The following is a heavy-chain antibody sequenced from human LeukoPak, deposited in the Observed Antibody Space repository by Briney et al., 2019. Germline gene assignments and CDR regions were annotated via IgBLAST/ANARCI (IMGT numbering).Heavy chain of an antibody. D-gene: IGHD1-1*01. J-gene: IGHJ4*02. Sequence: ASVKASCKASGYTFTGYYMHWVRQAPGQGLEWMGWINPNSGGTNYAQKFQGRVTMTRDTSISTAYMELSRLRSDDTAVYYCARGGNWNDEPIDYWGQGTLVTVSS. V-gene: IGHV1-2*02. CDR3: ARGGNWNDEPIDY. CDR2: INPNSGGT. CDR1: GYTFTGYY.